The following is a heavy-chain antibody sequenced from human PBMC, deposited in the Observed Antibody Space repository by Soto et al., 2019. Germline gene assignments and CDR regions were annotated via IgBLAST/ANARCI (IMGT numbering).Heavy chain of an antibody. CDR1: GGSISSYY. Sequence: QVQLQESGPGLVKPSETLSLTCTVSGGSISSYYWSWIRQPPGKGLEWIGYIYYSGITNYNPSLKSRVTISVDTSKKQFSLKLSSVTAADTAVYYCARYKSNYYYGMDVWGQGTTVTVS. V-gene: IGHV4-59*01. D-gene: IGHD1-20*01. CDR2: IYYSGIT. CDR3: ARYKSNYYYGMDV. J-gene: IGHJ6*02.